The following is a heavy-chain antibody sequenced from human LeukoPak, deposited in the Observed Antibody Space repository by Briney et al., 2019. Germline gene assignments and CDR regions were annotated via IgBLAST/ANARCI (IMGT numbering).Heavy chain of an antibody. Sequence: GGSLRLSCAASGFTFSSYAMSWVRQAPGKGLGWVSAIGGSGGSTYYADSVKGRFTIPRDNSKNTLYLQMNSLRAEDTAVDYCAKSYDSSGYYNYWGQGTLVTVSS. J-gene: IGHJ4*02. V-gene: IGHV3-23*01. CDR2: IGGSGGST. CDR1: GFTFSSYA. D-gene: IGHD3-22*01. CDR3: AKSYDSSGYYNY.